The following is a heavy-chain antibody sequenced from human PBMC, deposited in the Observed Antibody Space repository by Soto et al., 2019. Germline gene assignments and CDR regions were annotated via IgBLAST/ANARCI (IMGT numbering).Heavy chain of an antibody. CDR1: GGSVSSGSYY. Sequence: SETLSLTCTVSGGSVSSGSYYRSWIRQPPGKGLEWIGYIYDGGSTNYNPSLKSRVTISVDTSKNQVSLRLSSVTAADTAVYYCARRNYYGSGSYPFDFWGQGTLVTVSS. CDR3: ARRNYYGSGSYPFDF. V-gene: IGHV4-61*01. CDR2: IYDGGST. J-gene: IGHJ4*02. D-gene: IGHD3-10*01.